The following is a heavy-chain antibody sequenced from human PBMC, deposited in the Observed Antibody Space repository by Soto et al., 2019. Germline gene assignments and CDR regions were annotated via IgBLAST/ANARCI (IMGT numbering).Heavy chain of an antibody. CDR1: GGSISSYY. J-gene: IGHJ4*02. CDR3: ARDHSEGHSSSSAHFDS. V-gene: IGHV4-59*01. D-gene: IGHD6-6*01. Sequence: SETLSLTCTVSGGSISSYYWNWIRQPPGKGLEWIGYISYRGSTNYNPSLKSRVTISVDTSKNQFSLKLSSVTAADTALYYCARDHSEGHSSSSAHFDSWGQGTLVTVSS. CDR2: ISYRGST.